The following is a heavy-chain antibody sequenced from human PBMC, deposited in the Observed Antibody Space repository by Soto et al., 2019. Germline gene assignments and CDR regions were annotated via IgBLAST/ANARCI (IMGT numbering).Heavy chain of an antibody. CDR3: ARDRGGGKSGYDFQYYFAS. CDR1: GFTFSSYS. J-gene: IGHJ4*02. Sequence: EVQLVESGGGLVKPGGSLRLSCAASGFTFSSYSMNWVRQAPGKGLEWVSSISSSSSYIYYADSVKGRFTISRDNAKNSLYMQMNSLRAEDTAVYYCARDRGGGKSGYDFQYYFASWGQGTLVTVSS. D-gene: IGHD5-12*01. V-gene: IGHV3-21*01. CDR2: ISSSSSYI.